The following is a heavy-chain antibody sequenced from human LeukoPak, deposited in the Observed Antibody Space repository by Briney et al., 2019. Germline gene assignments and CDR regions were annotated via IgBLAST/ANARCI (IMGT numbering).Heavy chain of an antibody. CDR3: AKDIGWFDP. V-gene: IGHV3-23*01. J-gene: IGHJ5*02. CDR2: ISGTGDSP. Sequence: GGSLRLSCAASGFTFRSYAMNWVRQAPGKGLEWVSAISGTGDSPHYADSVKGRFTISRDNSKNTLYLQMNSLRAEDTAFYYCAKDIGWFDPWGQGTLVTVST. CDR1: GFTFRSYA.